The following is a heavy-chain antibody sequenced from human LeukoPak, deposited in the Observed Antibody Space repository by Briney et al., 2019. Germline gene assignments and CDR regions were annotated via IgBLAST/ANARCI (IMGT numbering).Heavy chain of an antibody. Sequence: SETLSLTCTVSGASVSSHYWSWIRQPPGKRLEWIGYVSYSGGTNYNPSLKSRVTISLDTSKDQFSLRLNSVTAADTAVYYCARLSTYYDFWSPLDYWGQGTLVTVSS. CDR1: GASVSSHY. J-gene: IGHJ4*02. CDR3: ARLSTYYDFWSPLDY. D-gene: IGHD3-3*01. CDR2: VSYSGGT. V-gene: IGHV4-59*02.